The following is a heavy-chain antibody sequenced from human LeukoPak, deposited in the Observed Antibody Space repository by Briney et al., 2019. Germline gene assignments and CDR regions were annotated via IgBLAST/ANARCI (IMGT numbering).Heavy chain of an antibody. CDR2: IYTSGST. CDR1: GGSISSYY. Sequence: SETLSLTCTASGGSISSYYWSWIRQPAGKGLEWIGRIYTSGSTNYNPSLKSRVTMSVDTSKNQFSLKLSSVTAADTAVYYCARETSQKGAHYMDVWGKGTTVTISS. CDR3: ARETSQKGAHYMDV. V-gene: IGHV4-4*07. J-gene: IGHJ6*03. D-gene: IGHD3-16*01.